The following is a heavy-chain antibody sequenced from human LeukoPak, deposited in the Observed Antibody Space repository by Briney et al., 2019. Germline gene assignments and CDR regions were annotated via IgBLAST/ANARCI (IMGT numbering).Heavy chain of an antibody. Sequence: ASVKVSCKASGYNFTSYCITWVRQAPGQGLEWMGWISSYNGNTNYAQKLQGRVTMTTDTSTSTAYMELRSLRSDDTAVYYCARGWEFYDSNGYVFDIWGQGKMVSVAS. J-gene: IGHJ3*02. V-gene: IGHV1-18*01. D-gene: IGHD3-22*01. CDR1: GYNFTSYC. CDR2: ISSYNGNT. CDR3: ARGWEFYDSNGYVFDI.